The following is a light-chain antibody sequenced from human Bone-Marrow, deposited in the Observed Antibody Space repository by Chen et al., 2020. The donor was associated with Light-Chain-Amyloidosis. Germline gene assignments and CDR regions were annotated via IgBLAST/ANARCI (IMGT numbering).Light chain of an antibody. V-gene: IGKV1-12*01. CDR1: RATGGW. J-gene: IGKJ4*01. Sequence: DIQMTQSPASVSASVGDTVTITGRASRATGGWVAWFQQKPGEAPKLLISAASTLHSGVPSRFSGGGSGTEFTLTINGLQSEDFATYYCQQANSFPLSFGGGTRVEIQ. CDR2: AAS. CDR3: QQANSFPLS.